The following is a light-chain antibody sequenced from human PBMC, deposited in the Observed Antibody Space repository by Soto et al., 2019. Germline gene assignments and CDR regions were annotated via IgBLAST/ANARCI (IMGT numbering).Light chain of an antibody. J-gene: IGKJ4*01. CDR2: GAS. V-gene: IGKV3-20*01. Sequence: EIVLTQSPGTLSLSPGERAALSCRASQSVSSSYLACYQQKPGQAPRLLIYGASTRATGIPDRFSGSGSGTDFTLTISSLEPEDFAVYYCQQYDGSLGLTCGGGTKVEIK. CDR3: QQYDGSLGLT. CDR1: QSVSSSY.